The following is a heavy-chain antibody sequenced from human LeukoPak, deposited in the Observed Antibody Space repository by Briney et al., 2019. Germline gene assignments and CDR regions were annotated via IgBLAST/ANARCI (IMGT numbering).Heavy chain of an antibody. V-gene: IGHV3-72*01. CDR1: GFTFSDHY. D-gene: IGHD4-11*01. CDR2: IRNKPDSYST. CDR3: AKTAVTPVAQHLDY. J-gene: IGHJ4*02. Sequence: GGSLRLSCAASGFTFSDHYMDWVRQAPGKGLEWVGRIRNKPDSYSTTYAASVKGRFIISRDDSKNSLYLQMNSLKTEDTAVYFCAKTAVTPVAQHLDYWGQGALVTVSS.